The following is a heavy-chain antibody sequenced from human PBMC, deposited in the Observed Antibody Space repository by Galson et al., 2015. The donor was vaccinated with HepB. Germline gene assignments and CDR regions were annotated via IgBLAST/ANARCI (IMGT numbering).Heavy chain of an antibody. V-gene: IGHV3-23*01. J-gene: IGHJ4*02. CDR1: GFTFSSYA. CDR3: AKDTRAAQRGYSSGGGYYFDY. Sequence: SLRLSCAASGFTFSSYAMSWVRQAPGKGLEWVSAISGSGGSTYYADSVEGRFTISRDNSKNTLYLQMNSLRAEDTAVYYCAKDTRAAQRGYSSGGGYYFDYWGQGTLVTVSS. D-gene: IGHD6-19*01. CDR2: ISGSGGST.